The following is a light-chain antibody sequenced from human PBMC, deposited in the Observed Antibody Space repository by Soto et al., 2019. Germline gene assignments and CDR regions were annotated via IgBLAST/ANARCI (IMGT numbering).Light chain of an antibody. J-gene: IGLJ2*01. CDR1: SSDVGNYNL. V-gene: IGLV2-23*01. CDR2: EGS. Sequence: QSALTQPASVSGSPGQLITISCTGTSSDVGNYNLVSWYQQHPGKAPKLMIYEGSKRPSGVSNRFSGSKSDNTASLTISGLQAEDEADYYCCSYAGSVVFGGGTKLTVL. CDR3: CSYAGSVV.